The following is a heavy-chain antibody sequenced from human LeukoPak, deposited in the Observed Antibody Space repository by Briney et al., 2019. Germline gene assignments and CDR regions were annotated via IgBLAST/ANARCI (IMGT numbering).Heavy chain of an antibody. D-gene: IGHD6-13*01. CDR1: GFTFSSYG. J-gene: IGHJ4*02. V-gene: IGHV3-33*01. CDR3: ARDPNFFAAAGTFDY. Sequence: GGSLRLSCAASGFTFSSYGMHWVRQAPGKGLEWVAVIWYDGSNKYYADSVKGRFTISRDNSKNTLYLQMNSLRAEDTAVYYCARDPNFFAAAGTFDYWGQGTQVTVSS. CDR2: IWYDGSNK.